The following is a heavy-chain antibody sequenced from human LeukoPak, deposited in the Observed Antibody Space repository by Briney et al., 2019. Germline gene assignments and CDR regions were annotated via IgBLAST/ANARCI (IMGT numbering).Heavy chain of an antibody. CDR3: ARAGPEQLVPDY. CDR2: ISSSGSTI. D-gene: IGHD6-6*01. Sequence: GGSLRLSCAASGFTFSSYAMSWIRQAPGKGLEWVSYISSSGSTIYYADSVKGRFTISRDNAKNSLYLQMNSLRAEDTAVYYCARAGPEQLVPDYWGQGTLVTVSS. CDR1: GFTFSSYA. J-gene: IGHJ4*02. V-gene: IGHV3-11*01.